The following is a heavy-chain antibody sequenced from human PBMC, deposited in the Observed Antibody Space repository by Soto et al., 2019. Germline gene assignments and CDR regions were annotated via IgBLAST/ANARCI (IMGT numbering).Heavy chain of an antibody. D-gene: IGHD3-22*01. CDR1: GFTFSSYG. Sequence: GGSLRLSCAASGFTFSSYGMHWVRQAPGKGLEWVAVISCDGSNKHYADSVKGRFTISRDNSKNTLDLQMNSLRAEDTAVYYCAKDTYYYDRSGYYTYDYWGQGT. J-gene: IGHJ4*02. CDR3: AKDTYYYDRSGYYTYDY. CDR2: ISCDGSNK. V-gene: IGHV3-30*18.